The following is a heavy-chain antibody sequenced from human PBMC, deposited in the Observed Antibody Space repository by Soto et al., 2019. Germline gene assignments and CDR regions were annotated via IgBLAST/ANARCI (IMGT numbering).Heavy chain of an antibody. CDR1: GFTFSTYS. CDR3: ARGAIVATKFDY. V-gene: IGHV3-21*01. CDR2: ISSSSSYI. J-gene: IGHJ4*02. D-gene: IGHD5-12*01. Sequence: PGGSLRLSCVGSGFTFSTYSMIWVRQAPGKGLEWVSSISSSSSYIYYADSLKGRFTISRDNAKNSLYLQMNSLRAEDTAVYYCARGAIVATKFDYWGQGTLVTVSS.